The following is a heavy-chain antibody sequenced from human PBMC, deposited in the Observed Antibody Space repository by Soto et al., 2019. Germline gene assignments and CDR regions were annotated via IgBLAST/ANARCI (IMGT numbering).Heavy chain of an antibody. CDR3: ARCLKLRLANPIDY. Sequence: QVQLVESGGGVVQPGRSLRLSCAASGVTFSSYAMHWVRQAPGKGLEWVAVTSYDGSNQYYADSVKGRFTISRDNSKNTLYLQMNSLRAEDTAVYYCARCLKLRLANPIDYWGQGTLVTVSS. D-gene: IGHD3-22*01. CDR2: TSYDGSNQ. V-gene: IGHV3-30-3*01. J-gene: IGHJ4*02. CDR1: GVTFSSYA.